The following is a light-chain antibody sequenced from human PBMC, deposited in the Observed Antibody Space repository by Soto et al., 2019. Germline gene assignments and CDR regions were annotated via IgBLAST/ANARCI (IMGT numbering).Light chain of an antibody. V-gene: IGLV2-8*01. J-gene: IGLJ2*01. CDR3: TAYAVRNIPVL. Sequence: QSVLTQPPSASGSPGQSVTISCTGTSSDVGGYNFVSWYQQHPGQAPKLMIYDVTERPSGVPDRFSGSKSGNTASLTVSGLQGDDDADYSCTAYAVRNIPVLFGGGTKLTVL. CDR2: DVT. CDR1: SSDVGGYNF.